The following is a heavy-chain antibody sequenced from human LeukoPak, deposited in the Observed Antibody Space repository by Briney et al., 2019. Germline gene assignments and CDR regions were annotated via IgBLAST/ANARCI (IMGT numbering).Heavy chain of an antibody. Sequence: SVKVSCKSSGGTFSSYAISWVRQAPGQGLEWMGGIIPIFGTANYAQKFQGRVTITADESTSTAYMELSSLRSEDTAVYYCARDRDSNYQWYFDYWGQGTLVTVSS. CDR1: GGTFSSYA. D-gene: IGHD4/OR15-4a*01. CDR2: IIPIFGTA. J-gene: IGHJ4*02. V-gene: IGHV1-69*13. CDR3: ARDRDSNYQWYFDY.